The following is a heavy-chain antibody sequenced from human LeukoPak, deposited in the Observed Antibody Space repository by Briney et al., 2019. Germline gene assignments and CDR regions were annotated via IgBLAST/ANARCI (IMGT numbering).Heavy chain of an antibody. CDR2: ISDTGSI. V-gene: IGHV3-48*03. CDR3: ARSRTSSPYDKNLNF. CDR1: GIMFNTYQ. D-gene: IGHD1-14*01. Sequence: PGGSLRLSCVVSGIMFNTYQMTWVRQAPGKGLEWVSYISDTGSINNADSVKGRFNISRDDAQNSVYLQMNSLKDEDTAVYYCARSRTSSPYDKNLNFWGQGTLVIVSS. J-gene: IGHJ4*02.